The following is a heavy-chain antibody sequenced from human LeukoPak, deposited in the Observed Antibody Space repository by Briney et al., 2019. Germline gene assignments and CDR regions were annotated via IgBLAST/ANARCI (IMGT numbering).Heavy chain of an antibody. Sequence: GGSLRLSCAASGFTFSSYAMSWVRQAPGKGLEWVANIKQDGSEKYYVDSVKGRFTIYRDNAKNSLYLQMNSLRAEDTAVYYCARDGYYYGSGSYPYFDSWGQGTLVTVSS. D-gene: IGHD3-10*01. CDR2: IKQDGSEK. CDR3: ARDGYYYGSGSYPYFDS. V-gene: IGHV3-7*01. J-gene: IGHJ4*02. CDR1: GFTFSSYA.